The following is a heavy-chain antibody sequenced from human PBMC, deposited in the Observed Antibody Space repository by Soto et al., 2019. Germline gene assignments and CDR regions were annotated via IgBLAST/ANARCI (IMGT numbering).Heavy chain of an antibody. D-gene: IGHD5-18*01. CDR3: ARSRGYSYGYSNRWACYFDY. J-gene: IGHJ4*02. CDR2: IYYSGST. V-gene: IGHV4-31*03. Sequence: QVQLQESGPGLVKPSQTLSLTCTVSGGSISSGGYYWSWIRQHPGKGLEWIGYIYYSGSTYYNPSLKSRVTISVDTSKNQFSLKLSSVTAADTAVYYCARSRGYSYGYSNRWACYFDYWGQGTLVTVSS. CDR1: GGSISSGGYY.